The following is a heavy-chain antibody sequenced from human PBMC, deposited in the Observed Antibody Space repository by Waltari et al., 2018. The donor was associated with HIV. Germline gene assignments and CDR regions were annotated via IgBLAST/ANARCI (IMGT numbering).Heavy chain of an antibody. J-gene: IGHJ4*02. Sequence: QVQLVQSGAEVKKPGSSVKVSCKASGGTFSSYAISWVRQAPGQGLEWMGGIIPIFGTANYAQKFQGRVTITADESTSTAYMELSSLRSEDTTVYYCARARVYYYDSSGYLFDYWGQGTLVTVSS. CDR1: GGTFSSYA. D-gene: IGHD3-22*01. CDR3: ARARVYYYDSSGYLFDY. V-gene: IGHV1-69*01. CDR2: IIPIFGTA.